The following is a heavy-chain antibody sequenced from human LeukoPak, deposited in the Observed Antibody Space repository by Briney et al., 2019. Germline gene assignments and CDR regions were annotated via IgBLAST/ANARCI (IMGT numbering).Heavy chain of an antibody. V-gene: IGHV3-23*01. Sequence: GGSLRLSCAASGFTFSSYAMSWVRQAPGKGLEWVPAISGSGDSTYYADSVKGRFTISRDNSKNTLYLQMNSLTAEDTAVYYCAKDRAIGAAATGAFDMWGQGTLVTVSS. D-gene: IGHD6-13*01. CDR2: ISGSGDST. CDR3: AKDRAIGAAATGAFDM. J-gene: IGHJ3*02. CDR1: GFTFSSYA.